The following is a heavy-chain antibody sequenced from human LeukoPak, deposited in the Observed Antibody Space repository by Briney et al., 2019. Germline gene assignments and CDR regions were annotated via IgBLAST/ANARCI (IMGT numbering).Heavy chain of an antibody. CDR3: ARTKEMATISYFDS. CDR1: GFTFSRAW. J-gene: IGHJ4*02. CDR2: IDSSDSTI. D-gene: IGHD5-24*01. Sequence: GGSMRLSCAASGFTFSRAWMSWVRQAPGKGLEWVSYIDSSDSTIHYADSVKGRFTISRDNAKNSLYLQMNSLRAEDTAVYYCARTKEMATISYFDSWGQGTLVTVSS. V-gene: IGHV3-48*04.